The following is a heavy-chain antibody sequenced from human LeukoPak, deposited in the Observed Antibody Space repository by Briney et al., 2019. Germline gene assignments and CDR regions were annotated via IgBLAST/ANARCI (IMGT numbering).Heavy chain of an antibody. CDR1: GYTFTSYG. Sequence: ASVKVSCKASGYTFTSYGINWVRQATGQGLEWMRWMNPNSGNTGYAQKFQGRVTMTRNTSISTAYMELSSLRSEDTAVYYCARATRYSSSSGHYYYYMDVWGKGTTVTVSS. V-gene: IGHV1-8*01. J-gene: IGHJ6*03. CDR3: ARATRYSSSSGHYYYYMDV. CDR2: MNPNSGNT. D-gene: IGHD6-6*01.